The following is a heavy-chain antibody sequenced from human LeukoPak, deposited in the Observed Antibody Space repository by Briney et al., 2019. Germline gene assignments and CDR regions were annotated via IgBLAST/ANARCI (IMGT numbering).Heavy chain of an antibody. CDR1: GFTFSIYS. D-gene: IGHD6-19*01. CDR3: ERDRSSGWYRPRYLQH. Sequence: GGSLRLSYAASGFTFSIYSVNGVRQARGKGREGGSYITRRRSSIHYTESVKGRFTISRDKAQDSLYLQMNSLRCQDTGVYCCERDRSSGWYRPRYLQHWGQGTLVTVPS. J-gene: IGHJ1*01. CDR2: ITRRRSSI. V-gene: IGHV3-48*01.